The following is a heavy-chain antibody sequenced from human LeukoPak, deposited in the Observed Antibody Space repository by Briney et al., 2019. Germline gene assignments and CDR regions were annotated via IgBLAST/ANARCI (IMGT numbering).Heavy chain of an antibody. CDR2: INTADGNT. D-gene: IGHD2-21*02. V-gene: IGHV1-3*04. Sequence: GASVKVSCKASGYTFTNHAMHWVRQAPGQGLEWMGWINTADGNTKYSQKFQGRVTITRDTSASIVYLELTSLRSEDTAVYYCAREERYCGGDCYSWGQGTLVTVSS. CDR1: GYTFTNHA. J-gene: IGHJ5*02. CDR3: AREERYCGGDCYS.